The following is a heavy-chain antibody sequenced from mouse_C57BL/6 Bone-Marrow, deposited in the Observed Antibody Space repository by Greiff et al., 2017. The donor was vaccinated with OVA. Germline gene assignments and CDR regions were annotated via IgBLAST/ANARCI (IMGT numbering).Heavy chain of an antibody. V-gene: IGHV1-81*01. CDR2: IYPRSGST. CDR1: GYTFTSYG. D-gene: IGHD2-5*01. Sequence: VQLQQSGAELARPGASVKLSCKASGYTFTSYGISWVKQRTGQGLEWIGEIYPRSGSTYYNEKFKGKAPLTADKSSSTAYMELRSLTSEDSAVYFCARSSNPYYYAMDYWGQGTSVTVSS. CDR3: ARSSNPYYYAMDY. J-gene: IGHJ4*01.